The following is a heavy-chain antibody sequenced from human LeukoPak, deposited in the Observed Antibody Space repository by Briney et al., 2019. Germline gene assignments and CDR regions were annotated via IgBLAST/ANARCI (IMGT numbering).Heavy chain of an antibody. Sequence: GASAKVSCKVSGYTLTELSMHWVRQAPGKGLEWMGGFDPEDGETIYAQKFQGRVTMTEDTSTDTAYMELNSLRSEDTAVYYCATINDEYQPLFDYWGQGALVTVSS. D-gene: IGHD2-2*01. CDR3: ATINDEYQPLFDY. CDR2: FDPEDGET. J-gene: IGHJ4*02. CDR1: GYTLTELS. V-gene: IGHV1-24*01.